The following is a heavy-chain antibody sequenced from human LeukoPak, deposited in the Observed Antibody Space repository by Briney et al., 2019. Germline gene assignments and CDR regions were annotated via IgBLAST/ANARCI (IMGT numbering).Heavy chain of an antibody. CDR1: GGTFSSYA. V-gene: IGHV1-69*13. J-gene: IGHJ6*03. CDR3: ATTTRSGYYDYYYYYYMDV. CDR2: IIPILGTA. D-gene: IGHD3-3*01. Sequence: GASVKVSCKASGGTFSSYAISWVRQAPGQGLEWMGGIIPILGTANYAQKFQGRVTITADESTSTAYMELSSLRSEDTAVYYCATTTRSGYYDYYYYYYMDVWGKGTTVTVPS.